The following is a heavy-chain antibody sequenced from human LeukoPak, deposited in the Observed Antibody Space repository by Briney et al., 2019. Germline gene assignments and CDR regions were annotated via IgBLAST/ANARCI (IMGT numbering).Heavy chain of an antibody. V-gene: IGHV3-53*01. Sequence: PGGSLRLSCAPSGFSVNSNFMIWVRQAPGKGLEWVSVIYRGGNTYYADSVKGRITISRDNSKNTLYLQMNSLRAEDTAVYYCARGYSGYEYFDYWSQGTLVTVSS. D-gene: IGHD5-12*01. CDR1: GFSVNSNF. CDR3: ARGYSGYEYFDY. J-gene: IGHJ4*02. CDR2: IYRGGNT.